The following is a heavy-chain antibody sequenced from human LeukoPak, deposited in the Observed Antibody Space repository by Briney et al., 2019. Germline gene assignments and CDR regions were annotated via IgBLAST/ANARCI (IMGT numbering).Heavy chain of an antibody. V-gene: IGHV3-23*01. CDR1: GFTFSNYG. J-gene: IGHJ3*02. CDR2: ISGSGGST. Sequence: GGSLRLSCAASGFTFSNYGMSWVRQAPGKGLEWVSAISGSGGSTYYADSVKGRFTISRDNSKNTLYLQMNSLRVEDTAVYNCAKDLKGAFDIWGQGTMVTVSS. CDR3: AKDLKGAFDI.